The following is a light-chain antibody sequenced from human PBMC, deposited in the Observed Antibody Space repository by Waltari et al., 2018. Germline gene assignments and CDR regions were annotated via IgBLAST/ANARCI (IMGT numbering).Light chain of an antibody. CDR3: RQYSSFWT. Sequence: DIQMTQSPSTLSASVGDRVTITCRASQPITTWVAWYQQKPGQAPHLLIYDASRLEFGVPTRFSGSGSGTEFTLTISSLRPDDFATYYCRQYSSFWTFGQGTKVEIK. V-gene: IGKV1-5*01. J-gene: IGKJ1*01. CDR1: QPITTW. CDR2: DAS.